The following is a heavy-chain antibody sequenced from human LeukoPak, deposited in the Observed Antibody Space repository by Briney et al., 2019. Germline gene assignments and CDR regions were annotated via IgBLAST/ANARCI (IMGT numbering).Heavy chain of an antibody. Sequence: GGSLRLSCAASGFTVSSNYMSWVRQAPGKGLEWGSVIYSGGSTYYADSVKGRFTISRDNSKNTLYLQMNSLRGEDTAVYYCARLYDSRALDYWGQGTLVTVSS. CDR3: ARLYDSRALDY. J-gene: IGHJ4*02. CDR2: IYSGGST. D-gene: IGHD3-22*01. V-gene: IGHV3-66*04. CDR1: GFTVSSNY.